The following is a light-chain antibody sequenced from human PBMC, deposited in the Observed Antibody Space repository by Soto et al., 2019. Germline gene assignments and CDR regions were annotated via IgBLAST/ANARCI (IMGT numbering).Light chain of an antibody. V-gene: IGKV3-15*01. J-gene: IGKJ4*01. CDR1: QSVSSN. Sequence: EIVMTQSPATLSVSPGERATLSCRASQSVSSNLAWYQQKPGQAPRLLIYGASTRPTGIPARFSGSGSGTVFTLTISSLQSEDFAVYYCQQYNNWPPLTFGGGTKVEIK. CDR3: QQYNNWPPLT. CDR2: GAS.